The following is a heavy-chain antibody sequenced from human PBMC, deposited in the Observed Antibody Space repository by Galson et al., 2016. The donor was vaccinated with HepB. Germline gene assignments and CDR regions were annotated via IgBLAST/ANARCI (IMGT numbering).Heavy chain of an antibody. Sequence: SETLSLTCTVSGGSISRRNYYWGWIRQPPGKGLVWIGNIYYGGSTHYNPSLKSRVTISVDTSKNQFSLELSSVTAADTAVYYCAVAYCGSDCAMGYWGQGTLVTVSS. CDR1: GGSISRRNYY. V-gene: IGHV4-39*01. CDR3: AVAYCGSDCAMGY. J-gene: IGHJ4*02. CDR2: IYYGGST. D-gene: IGHD2-21*01.